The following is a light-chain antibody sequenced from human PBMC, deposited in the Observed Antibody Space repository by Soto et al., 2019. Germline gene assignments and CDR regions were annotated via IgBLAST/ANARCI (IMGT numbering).Light chain of an antibody. CDR1: QSVSSNY. J-gene: IGKJ4*02. Sequence: EIVFTQSPGTLSPSPLARATISSRASQSVSSNYLAWYQQKPGQAPGLLIHGASSRATGIPARFSGSGSGTDFTLTISSLEPEDFAVYYCQQRNNWPLTFGGGTKVDIK. V-gene: IGKV3D-20*02. CDR2: GAS. CDR3: QQRNNWPLT.